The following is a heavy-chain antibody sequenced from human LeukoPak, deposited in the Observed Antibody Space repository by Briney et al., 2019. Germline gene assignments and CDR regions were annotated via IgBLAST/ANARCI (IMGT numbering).Heavy chain of an antibody. V-gene: IGHV1-2*02. D-gene: IGHD2-2*01. CDR2: INPNSGGT. J-gene: IGHJ4*02. CDR3: ARGGYCSSTSCSQPGLLDY. CDR1: GYSFTGYY. Sequence: ASVKVSCKTSGYSFTGYYIHWVRQAPGQGLEWMGWINPNSGGTNYAQKFQGRVTMTRDTSISTAYMDLSRLRSDDTAVYYCARGGYCSSTSCSQPGLLDYWGQGTLLTVFS.